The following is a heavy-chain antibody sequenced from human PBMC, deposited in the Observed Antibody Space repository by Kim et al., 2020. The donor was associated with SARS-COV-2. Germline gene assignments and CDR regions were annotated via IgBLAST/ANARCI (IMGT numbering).Heavy chain of an antibody. Sequence: GGSLRLSCAASGFTFSSYGMHWVRQAPGKGLEWVAVIWYDGSNKYYADSVKGRFTISRDNSKNTLYLQMNSLRAEDTAVYYCAKDKTYYDFWSGLYGMDVWGQGTTVTVSS. V-gene: IGHV3-33*06. D-gene: IGHD3-3*01. CDR3: AKDKTYYDFWSGLYGMDV. CDR1: GFTFSSYG. J-gene: IGHJ6*02. CDR2: IWYDGSNK.